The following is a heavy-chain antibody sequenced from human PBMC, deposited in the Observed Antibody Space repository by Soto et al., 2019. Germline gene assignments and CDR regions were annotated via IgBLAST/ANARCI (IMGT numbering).Heavy chain of an antibody. J-gene: IGHJ6*02. Sequence: QVQLVQSGAEVKKPGSSVKVSCKTSGVSFDNNGIGWVRQAPGHGLEWMGGVSPPFRTSNYARKFQGRISVTADASTGTVNMGLGSLTSEDTAQYYCARVLYYGSGSYSPYGMDVWGQGTTVTVSS. CDR2: VSPPFRTS. CDR1: GVSFDNNG. CDR3: ARVLYYGSGSYSPYGMDV. D-gene: IGHD3-10*01. V-gene: IGHV1-69*01.